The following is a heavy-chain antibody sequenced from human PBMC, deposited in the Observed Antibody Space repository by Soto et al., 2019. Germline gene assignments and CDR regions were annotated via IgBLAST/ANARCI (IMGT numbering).Heavy chain of an antibody. Sequence: PGGSLRLSCAASGFSFDRFVMSWIRQAPGKGLEWVSAISGSGGRTYYADSVEGRFSISRDNSKSTLYLQMTSLTVEDTALYYCVKPNAVDSSVDSWGQGTLVTVSS. V-gene: IGHV3-23*01. CDR1: GFSFDRFV. D-gene: IGHD5-12*01. CDR2: ISGSGGRT. J-gene: IGHJ4*02. CDR3: VKPNAVDSSVDS.